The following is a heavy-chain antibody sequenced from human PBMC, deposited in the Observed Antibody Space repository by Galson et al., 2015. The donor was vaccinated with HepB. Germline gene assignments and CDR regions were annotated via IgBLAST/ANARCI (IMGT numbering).Heavy chain of an antibody. Sequence: SLRLSCAASGFTFSSYAMYWVRQAPGKGLEWVAGIPYDGYNKYYVDSVKGRFTISRDDSKNTLYLEMNSLRPEDTAVYYCARDGLLIWSQGWADCWGQGTLVTVSS. CDR3: ARDGLLIWSQGWADC. J-gene: IGHJ4*02. CDR2: IPYDGYNK. V-gene: IGHV3-30*04. D-gene: IGHD6-19*01. CDR1: GFTFSSYA.